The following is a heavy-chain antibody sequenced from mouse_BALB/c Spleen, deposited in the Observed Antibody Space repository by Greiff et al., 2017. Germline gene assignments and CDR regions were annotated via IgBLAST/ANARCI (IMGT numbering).Heavy chain of an antibody. CDR2: ISNLAYSI. D-gene: IGHD1-1*01. CDR3: ARNYYGSSYFDY. CDR1: GFTFSDYG. V-gene: IGHV5-15*02. Sequence: DVKLVESGGGLVQPGGSRKLSCAASGFTFSDYGMAWVRQAPGKGPEWVAFISNLAYSIYYADTVTGRFTISRENAKDTLYLEMSSLRSEDTAMYYCARNYYGSSYFDYWGQGTTLTVSA. J-gene: IGHJ2*01.